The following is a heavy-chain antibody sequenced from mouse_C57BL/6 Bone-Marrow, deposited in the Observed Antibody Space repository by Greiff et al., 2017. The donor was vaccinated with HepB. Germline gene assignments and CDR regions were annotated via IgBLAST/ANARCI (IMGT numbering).Heavy chain of an antibody. CDR3: TTWGYYGSSPWYFDY. Sequence: EVKLQQSGAELVRPGASVKLSCTASGFNIKDDYMHWVKQRPEQGLEWIGWIDPENGDTEYASKFQGKATITADTSSNTAYLQLSSLTSEDTAVYYCTTWGYYGSSPWYFDYWGQGTTLTVSS. CDR2: IDPENGDT. CDR1: GFNIKDDY. J-gene: IGHJ2*01. V-gene: IGHV14-4*01. D-gene: IGHD1-1*01.